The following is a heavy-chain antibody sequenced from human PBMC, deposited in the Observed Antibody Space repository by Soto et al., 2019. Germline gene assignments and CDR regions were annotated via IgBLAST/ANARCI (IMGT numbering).Heavy chain of an antibody. CDR1: GVSLTSGNW. V-gene: IGHV4-4*02. D-gene: IGHD3-10*01. J-gene: IGHJ4*02. CDR2: IFHDGTA. Sequence: QVKLQESGPGLATPSGTLSLTCAVSGVSLTSGNWWTWVRQSPQRGLEYIGEIFHDGTANYYPSFERRVAMSVDTSRNQFSLKLTSVTAADTAVYFCARLVYDTRLNYMYFGFWGPGTLVTVSS. CDR3: ARLVYDTRLNYMYFGF.